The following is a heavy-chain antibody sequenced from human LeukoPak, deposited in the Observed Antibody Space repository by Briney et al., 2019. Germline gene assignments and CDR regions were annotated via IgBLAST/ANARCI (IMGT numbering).Heavy chain of an antibody. CDR3: ARAVGDGYNCDSDY. Sequence: SETLSLTCTVSGGSLSRGDYYWSWIPQHPGTGLEWIGYNYYSGSTYYNPSLKSRVTITEDTTKNQLSLKLTSVTAADTALYSCARAVGDGYNCDSDYWGQGTLDTVSS. CDR2: NYYSGST. CDR1: GGSLSRGDYY. J-gene: IGHJ4*02. V-gene: IGHV4-31*03. D-gene: IGHD5-24*01.